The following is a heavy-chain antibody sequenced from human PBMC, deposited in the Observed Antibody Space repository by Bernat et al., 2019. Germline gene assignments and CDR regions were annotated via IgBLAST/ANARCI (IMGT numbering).Heavy chain of an antibody. CDR3: AKDRGYSYGYDWFDP. Sequence: EVQLLESGGGLVQPGGSLRLSCAASGFTFSSYAMSWVRQAPGKGLEWVSVISGSGGRTYYADSVKGRFTISRDNSKNTLYLQMNSLRAEDTAVYYCAKDRGYSYGYDWFDPWGQGTLVTVSS. CDR1: GFTFSSYA. J-gene: IGHJ5*02. V-gene: IGHV3-23*01. D-gene: IGHD5-18*01. CDR2: ISGSGGRT.